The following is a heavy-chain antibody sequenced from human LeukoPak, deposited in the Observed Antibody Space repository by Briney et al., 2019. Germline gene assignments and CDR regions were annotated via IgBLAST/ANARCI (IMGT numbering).Heavy chain of an antibody. CDR2: ISITSSTI. CDR3: SKAGDTNYYRYGDY. D-gene: IGHD5-18*01. Sequence: PGGSLRLSCAASGFPFSSYSMNWVRQAPGKGLEWVSYISITSSTIYYADSVKGRFTISRDNAKNSLYLQMNNLRGEDTALYYCSKAGDTNYYRYGDYWGQGTLVTVSS. J-gene: IGHJ4*02. V-gene: IGHV3-48*01. CDR1: GFPFSSYS.